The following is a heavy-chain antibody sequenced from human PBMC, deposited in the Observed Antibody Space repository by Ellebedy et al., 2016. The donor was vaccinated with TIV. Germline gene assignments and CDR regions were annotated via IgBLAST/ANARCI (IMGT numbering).Heavy chain of an antibody. CDR3: ARDKIEGPTHYDY. Sequence: GGSLRLSCAASGFTFSNYWMSWVRQAPGRGLEWVANIKQDGSEKNYVDSVKGRFIISRDNAKNSLDLQMNSLRAEDTAVYYCARDKIEGPTHYDYWGQGILVTVSS. D-gene: IGHD1-26*01. V-gene: IGHV3-7*01. J-gene: IGHJ4*02. CDR1: GFTFSNYW. CDR2: IKQDGSEK.